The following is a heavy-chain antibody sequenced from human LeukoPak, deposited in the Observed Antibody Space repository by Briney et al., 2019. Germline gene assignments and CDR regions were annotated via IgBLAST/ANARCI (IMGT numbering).Heavy chain of an antibody. CDR1: GGSISSGGYY. D-gene: IGHD5-18*01. CDR2: IYYSGST. V-gene: IGHV4-39*07. Sequence: SETLSLTCTVSGGSISSGGYYWGWIRQPPGKGLEWIGSIYYSGSTYYNPSLKSRVTISVDTSKNQFSLKLSSVTAADTAVYYCARETDTAMATEDWGQGTLVTVSS. CDR3: ARETDTAMATED. J-gene: IGHJ4*02.